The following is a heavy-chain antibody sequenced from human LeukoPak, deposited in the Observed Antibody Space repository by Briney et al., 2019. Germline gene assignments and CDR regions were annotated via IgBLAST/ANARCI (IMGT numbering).Heavy chain of an antibody. D-gene: IGHD4-11*01. Sequence: PGGSLRLSCAASGFTFTSYSMHWVRQAPDKGLEWVAIISYDGSIKFYADSVKGRFTTSRDNSKNTLYLQMNSLRAEDTAVYYCARDRYSSFDYWGQGTLVTVSS. CDR2: ISYDGSIK. CDR3: ARDRYSSFDY. J-gene: IGHJ4*02. V-gene: IGHV3-30-3*01. CDR1: GFTFTSYS.